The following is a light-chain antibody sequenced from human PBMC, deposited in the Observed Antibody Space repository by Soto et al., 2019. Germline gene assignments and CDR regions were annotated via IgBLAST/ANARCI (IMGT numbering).Light chain of an antibody. CDR2: AAS. CDR3: QQIHSVSSYT. CDR1: QNIGNY. V-gene: IGKV1-39*01. J-gene: IGKJ2*01. Sequence: DIQMTQSPSSLSASIGDRVTITCRASQNIGNYLNWYQQRPGKAPNLLVYAASNLRSGVPSRFSGSGSGTDFTLTISSLQPEDFASYYRQQIHSVSSYTFGQGTRVDIK.